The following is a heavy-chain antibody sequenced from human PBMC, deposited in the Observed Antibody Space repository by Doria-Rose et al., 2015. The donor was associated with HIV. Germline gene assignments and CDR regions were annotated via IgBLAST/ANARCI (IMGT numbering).Heavy chain of an antibody. D-gene: IGHD6-6*01. CDR1: GFIFNTHT. CDR2: ISSDGSDK. Sequence: GVVQPGRSLRLFCEASGFIFNTHTMHWVRQAPGKGLGWVAVISSDGSDKYYADSVKGRFIIPRDNSNNTLYLQMNSLRAEDTALYYCARDRPTYSSSPLDFWGQGTRVTVSA. CDR3: ARDRPTYSSSPLDF. J-gene: IGHJ4*02. V-gene: IGHV3-30*04.